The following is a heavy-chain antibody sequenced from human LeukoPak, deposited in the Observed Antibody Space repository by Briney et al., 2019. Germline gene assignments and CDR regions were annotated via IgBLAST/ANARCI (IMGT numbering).Heavy chain of an antibody. Sequence: SETLSLTCTVSGGSISSSSYYWGRIRQPPGKGLEWIGSIYYSGSTYYNPSLKSRVTISVDTSKNQFSLKLSSVTAADTAVYYCASGDSSWWGYYFDYWGQGTLVTVSS. V-gene: IGHV4-39*01. CDR2: IYYSGST. D-gene: IGHD6-13*01. CDR1: GGSISSSSYY. CDR3: ASGDSSWWGYYFDY. J-gene: IGHJ4*02.